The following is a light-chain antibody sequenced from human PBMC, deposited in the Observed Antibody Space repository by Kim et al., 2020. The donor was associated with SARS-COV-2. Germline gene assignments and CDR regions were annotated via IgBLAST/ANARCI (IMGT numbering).Light chain of an antibody. CDR1: SSNSGSNT. Sequence: GERATVSFSGSSSNSGSNTVNRYQQLPGTAPKLLIYSNNQRPSGVPVRFSGSKSGTSASLAISGLQSEDEADYYCAAWDDSLNGWVFGGGTQLTVL. V-gene: IGLV1-44*01. J-gene: IGLJ3*02. CDR3: AAWDDSLNGWV. CDR2: SNN.